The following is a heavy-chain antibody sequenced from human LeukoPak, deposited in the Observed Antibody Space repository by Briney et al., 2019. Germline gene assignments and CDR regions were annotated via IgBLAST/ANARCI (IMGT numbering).Heavy chain of an antibody. V-gene: IGHV1-8*02. Sequence: ASVKVSCKASGYTFTGYYMHWVRQAPGQGLEWMGWISAYNGNTNYAQKFQGRVTMTRNTSISTAYMELRSLRSEDTAVYFCARGLGNDGIFDYWGQGTLVTVSS. J-gene: IGHJ4*02. CDR1: GYTFTGYY. D-gene: IGHD1-1*01. CDR2: ISAYNGNT. CDR3: ARGLGNDGIFDY.